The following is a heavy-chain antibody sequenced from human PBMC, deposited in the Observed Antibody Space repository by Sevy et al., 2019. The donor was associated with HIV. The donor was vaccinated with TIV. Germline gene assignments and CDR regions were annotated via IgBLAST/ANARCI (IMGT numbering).Heavy chain of an antibody. Sequence: GGSLRLSCSASGFTFRDYAMSWFRQAPGRGLEWVGFIRSETYREKTEYAASVKGRFTVSRDDSTGIVHLQMNSLKTEDTAVYYCTRRASRVYGDHLTLYWGQGTLVTVSS. CDR3: TRRASRVYGDHLTLY. D-gene: IGHD2-21*02. V-gene: IGHV3-49*03. CDR1: GFTFRDYA. J-gene: IGHJ4*02. CDR2: IRSETYREKT.